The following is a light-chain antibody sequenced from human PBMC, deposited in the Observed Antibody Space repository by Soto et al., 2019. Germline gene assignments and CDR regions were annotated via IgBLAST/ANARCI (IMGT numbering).Light chain of an antibody. Sequence: EVVMTQSPATRSVSPGGRGTLSCRASQSVSSNLDWYQKEPGQAPRLLISGASTGATGIPARLSGSGYGTEFTITISSMQYEDCEIYYCQQYHTWTITFGGGTQVDIK. J-gene: IGKJ4*01. CDR3: QQYHTWTIT. CDR2: GAS. CDR1: QSVSSN. V-gene: IGKV3-15*01.